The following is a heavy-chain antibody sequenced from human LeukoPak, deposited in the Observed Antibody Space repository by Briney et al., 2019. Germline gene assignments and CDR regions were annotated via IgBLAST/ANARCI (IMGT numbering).Heavy chain of an antibody. CDR3: AKVSLNMVNDAFDI. D-gene: IGHD4/OR15-4a*01. V-gene: IGHV3-30*02. J-gene: IGHJ3*02. CDR1: GFIFSSYG. Sequence: GGSLRLSCAASGFIFSSYGMHWVRQAPDKGLEWVAFIRYDGSRKYYADSVKGRFTITRDNSKTTLYLRMNSLRAEDTAMYYCAKVSLNMVNDAFDIWGQGTMVSVSS. CDR2: IRYDGSRK.